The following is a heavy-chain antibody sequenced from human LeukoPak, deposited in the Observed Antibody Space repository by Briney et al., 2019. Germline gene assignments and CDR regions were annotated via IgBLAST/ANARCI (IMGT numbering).Heavy chain of an antibody. J-gene: IGHJ6*02. CDR2: INPNSGGT. V-gene: IGHV1-2*02. CDR1: GYTFTGYY. CDR3: ARVCGGDCYGYYYNMDD. D-gene: IGHD2-21*02. Sequence: SVKVSCKASGYTFTGYYMHWVRQAPGQGLEWMGWINPNSGGTNYAHKFQGTVTITRDTSINTAYMELSRRTSDDTAVYYCARVCGGDCYGYYYNMDDWGQGTTVTVSS.